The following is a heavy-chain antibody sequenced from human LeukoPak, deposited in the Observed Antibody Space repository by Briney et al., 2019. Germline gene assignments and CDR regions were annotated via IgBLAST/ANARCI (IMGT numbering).Heavy chain of an antibody. CDR1: GFIFSTYG. Sequence: GGSLGLSWVAPGFIFSTYGMHWVGKAPGKGPEGVAFIRDDGSNKYYADSVKGRFTISRDNSKNTLYLQMNSLGAEDTAVYYCAKMGISGNYYDSSGYRVFDYWGQGTLVTVSS. CDR2: IRDDGSNK. V-gene: IGHV3-30*02. D-gene: IGHD3-22*01. CDR3: AKMGISGNYYDSSGYRVFDY. J-gene: IGHJ4*02.